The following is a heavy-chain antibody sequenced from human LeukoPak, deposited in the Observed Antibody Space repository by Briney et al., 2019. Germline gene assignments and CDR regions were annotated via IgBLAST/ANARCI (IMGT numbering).Heavy chain of an antibody. CDR2: IWYDGSNK. Sequence: GGSLRLSCAASGFTFSSYGMHWFRQAPGKGLEWVAVIWYDGSNKYYADSVKGRFTISRDNSKNTLYLQMNSLRAEDTAVYYCAREGEYSSSWLDYWGQGTLVTVSS. J-gene: IGHJ4*02. CDR3: AREGEYSSSWLDY. V-gene: IGHV3-33*01. CDR1: GFTFSSYG. D-gene: IGHD6-13*01.